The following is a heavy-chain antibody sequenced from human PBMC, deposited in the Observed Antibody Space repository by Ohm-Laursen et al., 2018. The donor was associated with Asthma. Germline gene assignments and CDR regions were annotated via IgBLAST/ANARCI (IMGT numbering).Heavy chain of an antibody. V-gene: IGHV3-48*01. J-gene: IGHJ4*02. Sequence: SLRLSCAASGFTFSLYAINWVRQAPGKGLEWVSYISSDSVTIYYADSVKGRFTISRDNAKHSLYLQMNSLRAEDTAVYYCAKGQRAGDYWGQGTLVTVSS. CDR2: ISSDSVTI. CDR1: GFTFSLYA. CDR3: AKGQRAGDY.